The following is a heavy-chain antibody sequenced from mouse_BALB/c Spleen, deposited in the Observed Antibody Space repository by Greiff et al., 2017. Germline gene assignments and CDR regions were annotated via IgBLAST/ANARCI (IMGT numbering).Heavy chain of an antibody. D-gene: IGHD2-10*02. CDR2: ISYDGSN. CDR3: AREYDPYYAMDY. CDR1: GYSITSGYY. J-gene: IGHJ4*01. Sequence: EVHLVESGPGLVKPSQSLSLTCSVTGYSITSGYYWNWIRQFPGNKLEWMGYISYDGSNNYNPSLKNRISITRDTSKNQFFLKLNSVTTEDTATYYCAREYDPYYAMDYWGQGTSVTVSS. V-gene: IGHV3-6*02.